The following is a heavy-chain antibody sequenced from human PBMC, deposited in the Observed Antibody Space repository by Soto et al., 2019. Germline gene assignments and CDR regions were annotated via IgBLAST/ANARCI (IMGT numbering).Heavy chain of an antibody. D-gene: IGHD3-10*01. CDR3: AKDLYDLGIYYNMGIDH. CDR1: GFSFSNYA. V-gene: IGHV3-30*18. J-gene: IGHJ4*02. CDR2: TSYDEGHM. Sequence: GGSLRLSCAASGFSFSNYAMHWVRQAPGKGLEWVAVTSYDEGHMYYADSVKGRFTVSRDNSKNTLYLQMNSLRAEDTALYYCAKDLYDLGIYYNMGIDHWGQATLVTVSS.